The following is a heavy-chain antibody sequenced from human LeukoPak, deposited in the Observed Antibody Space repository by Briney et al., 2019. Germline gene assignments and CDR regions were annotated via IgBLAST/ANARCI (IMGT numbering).Heavy chain of an antibody. J-gene: IGHJ4*02. CDR3: AGLVGRYSSGLYYYYFDY. CDR1: GDSINSLDL. V-gene: IGHV4-4*02. D-gene: IGHD3-22*01. Sequence: SETLSLTCTVSGDSINSLDLWSWVRQPPGKGREWIGEMYLSGTTHSNPSVKSRVTISIDKSKNQFFLNLSSVTAADTAVYYCAGLVGRYSSGLYYYYFDYWGQGTLVTVSS. CDR2: MYLSGTT.